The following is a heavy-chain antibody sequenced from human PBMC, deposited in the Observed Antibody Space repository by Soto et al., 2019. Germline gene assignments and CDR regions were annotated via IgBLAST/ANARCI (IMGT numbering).Heavy chain of an antibody. Sequence: SETLSLTCTVSGGSISSYYWTWIRQPPGRGLEWIGYISYSGSTNYNPSLKSRVTISVDTSKNQFSLNLNSVTAADTAVYYCARGLGERKKYFEYWGPGTLVTLSS. D-gene: IGHD3-10*01. J-gene: IGHJ4*02. CDR1: GGSISSYY. CDR2: ISYSGST. CDR3: ARGLGERKKYFEY. V-gene: IGHV4-59*01.